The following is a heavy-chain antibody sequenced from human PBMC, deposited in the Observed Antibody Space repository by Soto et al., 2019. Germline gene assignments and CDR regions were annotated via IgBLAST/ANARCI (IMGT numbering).Heavy chain of an antibody. V-gene: IGHV1-18*01. CDR1: GYTFTSYG. D-gene: IGHD1-7*01. CDR2: ISTYNGNT. CDR3: AKDRGYNWSYGWFDP. J-gene: IGHJ5*02. Sequence: QVQLVQSGAEVKKPGASVKVSCKASGYTFTSYGISWVRQAPGQGLEWMGWISTYNGNTNYAQKLQGRVTMTTDTSTRTAYMELRSLRSDDTAVYYCAKDRGYNWSYGWFDPWGQGTLVTVSS.